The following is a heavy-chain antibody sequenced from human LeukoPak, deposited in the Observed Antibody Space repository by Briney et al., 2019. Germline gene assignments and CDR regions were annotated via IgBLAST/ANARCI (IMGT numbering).Heavy chain of an antibody. J-gene: IGHJ6*03. CDR1: GYTFTSYG. V-gene: IGHV1-18*01. CDR3: ARDGVALLAADYYYYMDV. D-gene: IGHD6-13*01. CDR2: ISAYNGNT. Sequence: ASVKVSCKASGYTFTSYGISWVRQAPGQGLEWMGWISAYNGNTNYAQKLQGRVTMTTDASTSTAYMELRSLRSDDTAVYYCARDGVALLAADYYYYMDVWGKGTTVTVSS.